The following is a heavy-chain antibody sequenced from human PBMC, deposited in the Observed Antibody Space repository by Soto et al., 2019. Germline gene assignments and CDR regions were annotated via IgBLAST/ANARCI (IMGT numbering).Heavy chain of an antibody. CDR1: GGTFSSYA. Sequence: SVKVSCKASGGTFSSYAISWVRQAPGQGLEWMGGIIPIFGTANYAQKFQGRVTITADESTSTAYMELSSLRSEDTAVYYCARGNPGTMYYYDSSGYYPIDYWGQGTLVTVSS. D-gene: IGHD3-22*01. CDR2: IIPIFGTA. J-gene: IGHJ4*02. V-gene: IGHV1-69*13. CDR3: ARGNPGTMYYYDSSGYYPIDY.